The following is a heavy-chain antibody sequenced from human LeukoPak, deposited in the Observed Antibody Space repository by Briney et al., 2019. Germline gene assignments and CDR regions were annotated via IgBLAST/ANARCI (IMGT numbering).Heavy chain of an antibody. V-gene: IGHV1-2*02. Sequence: ASVTVSCKASGYIFTGYYMHWVRQAPGQGLEWMGWINPNSGGTTYAQKFQGRVTMTRDTSISTAYMELSRLRSDDTAVYYCAREPMREGTTVRGGHAEYYYYGMDVWGQGTTVTVSS. CDR2: INPNSGGT. CDR3: AREPMREGTTVRGGHAEYYYYGMDV. CDR1: GYIFTGYY. J-gene: IGHJ6*02. D-gene: IGHD3-10*01.